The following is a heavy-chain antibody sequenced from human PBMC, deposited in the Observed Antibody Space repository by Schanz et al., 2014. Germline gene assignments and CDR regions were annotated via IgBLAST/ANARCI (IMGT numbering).Heavy chain of an antibody. CDR2: VSRSTPDI. V-gene: IGHV3-48*01. CDR1: GFTFSGFW. CDR3: LAPDYGMDV. J-gene: IGHJ6*02. Sequence: EVQLAESGGGLVQPGGSLRLSCAASGFTFSGFWMTWVRQAPGKGLEWVSYVSRSTPDIYYADSVKGRFTMSRDNAKNSVFLQMNSLRAEDTAVYYCLAPDYGMDVWGQGTTVTVSS.